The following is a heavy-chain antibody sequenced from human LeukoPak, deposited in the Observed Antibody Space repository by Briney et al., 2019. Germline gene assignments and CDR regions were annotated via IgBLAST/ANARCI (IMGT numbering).Heavy chain of an antibody. CDR2: IYPGDSDT. CDR3: ARPTTMVRGVISHFDY. CDR1: GYSFTSYW. Sequence: GESLKISCKGSGYSFTSYWIGWVRQMPGKGLEWMGIIYPGDSDTRYSPSFQGQVTISADKSISTAYLQWSSLKASDTAMYYCARPTTMVRGVISHFDYWGQGTLVTVSS. D-gene: IGHD3-10*01. J-gene: IGHJ4*02. V-gene: IGHV5-51*01.